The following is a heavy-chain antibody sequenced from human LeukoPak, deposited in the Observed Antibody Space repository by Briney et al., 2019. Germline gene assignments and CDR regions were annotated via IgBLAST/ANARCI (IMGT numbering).Heavy chain of an antibody. D-gene: IGHD3-22*01. Sequence: TSETLSLTCTVSGGSISSYYWRWIRQPPGKGLEWIGYIYYSGSTNYNPSLKSRVTISVDTSKNQFSLKLSSVTAADTAVYYCARDGAYYDSSGFLDYWGQGTLVTVSS. CDR2: IYYSGST. V-gene: IGHV4-59*01. CDR1: GGSISSYY. CDR3: ARDGAYYDSSGFLDY. J-gene: IGHJ4*02.